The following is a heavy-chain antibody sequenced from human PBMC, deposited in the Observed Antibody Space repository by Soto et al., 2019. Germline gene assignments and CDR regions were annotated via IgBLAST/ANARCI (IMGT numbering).Heavy chain of an antibody. CDR1: GGPISEDTSH. CDR2: VYQTGST. Sequence: SETLSRTCSVTGGPISEDTSHWAWILQPPGEGLEWIGTVYQTGSTYYNPSLRSRVSISVDTSKNQFSLTLSSVTATDTAVFYCARQGPPLKSYAFYIWGQGTMVTVSS. J-gene: IGHJ3*02. D-gene: IGHD2-8*01. CDR3: ARQGPPLKSYAFYI. V-gene: IGHV4-39*01.